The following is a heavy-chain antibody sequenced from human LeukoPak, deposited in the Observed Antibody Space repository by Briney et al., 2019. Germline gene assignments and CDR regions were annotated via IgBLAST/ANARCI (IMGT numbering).Heavy chain of an antibody. V-gene: IGHV1-2*02. J-gene: IGHJ4*02. D-gene: IGHD5-18*01. CDR2: INPNSGGT. CDR3: ARVLLENSYGYRWVDY. CDR1: GYTFTGYY. Sequence: GASVKVSCKASGYTFTGYYMHWVRQAPGQGLEWMGWINPNSGGTNYAQKFQGRVTMTRDTSVSTAYMELSRLRSDDTAVYYCARVLLENSYGYRWVDYWGQGTLVTVSS.